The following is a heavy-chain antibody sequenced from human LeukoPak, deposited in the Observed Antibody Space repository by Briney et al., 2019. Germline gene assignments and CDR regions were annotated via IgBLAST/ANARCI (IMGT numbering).Heavy chain of an antibody. D-gene: IGHD1-26*01. J-gene: IGHJ4*02. V-gene: IGHV3-30-3*01. CDR2: ISYDGSNE. Sequence: PGGSLRLSCAASGFTFDSYPMYWVRQAPGKGLEWVAVISYDGSNEYYADSVKGRFTISRDNSKNTLYLQMNSLRAEDTAMYYCARGRVSGGSYYVDYWGQGTLVTVSS. CDR3: ARGRVSGGSYYVDY. CDR1: GFTFDSYP.